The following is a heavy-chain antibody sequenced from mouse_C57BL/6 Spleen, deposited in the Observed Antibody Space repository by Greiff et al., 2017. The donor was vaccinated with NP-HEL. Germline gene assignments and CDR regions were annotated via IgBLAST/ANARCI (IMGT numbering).Heavy chain of an antibody. CDR3: ARSPIKAPWFAY. J-gene: IGHJ3*01. CDR1: GYTFTSYW. Sequence: QVQLQQPGAELVRPGTSVKLSCKASGYTFTSYWMHWVKQRPGKGLEWIGVIDPSDSYTKYNQKFKGKATLTVDTSSSTAYLQLSSLTSEDSAVYYCARSPIKAPWFAYWGPGTLVTVSA. V-gene: IGHV1-59*01. CDR2: IDPSDSYT.